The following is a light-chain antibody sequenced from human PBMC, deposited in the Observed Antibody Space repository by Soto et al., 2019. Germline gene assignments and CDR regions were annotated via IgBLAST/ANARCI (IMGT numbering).Light chain of an antibody. CDR1: QTISSW. CDR2: KAS. Sequence: DIQMTQSPSTLSGSVGDRVTITCRASQTISSWLAWYQQKPGKAPKLLIYKASTLKSGVPSRFSGSGSGTEVTLTISSLQPDDGATYYGQHYNSYSEAVGQGTKVDIK. J-gene: IGKJ1*01. CDR3: QHYNSYSEA. V-gene: IGKV1-5*03.